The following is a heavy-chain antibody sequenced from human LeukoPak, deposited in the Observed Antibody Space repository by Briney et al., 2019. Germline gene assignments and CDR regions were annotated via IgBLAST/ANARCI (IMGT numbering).Heavy chain of an antibody. V-gene: IGHV4-38-2*01. J-gene: IGHJ4*02. CDR1: GYSISSCYY. Sequence: SETLSLTCAVSGYSISSCYYWGWIRQPPGRGRELIGSIYHSGSIYYNPSLKSRVTISVDTSKNQFSLKLSSVTAADTAVYYCARWTGDTLGITGTSISFDYWGQGTLVTVSS. D-gene: IGHD1-7*01. CDR2: IYHSGSI. CDR3: ARWTGDTLGITGTSISFDY.